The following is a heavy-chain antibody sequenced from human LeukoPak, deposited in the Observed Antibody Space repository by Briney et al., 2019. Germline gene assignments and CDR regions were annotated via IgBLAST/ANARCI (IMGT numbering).Heavy chain of an antibody. V-gene: IGHV3-7*03. J-gene: IGHJ6*02. Sequence: GGSLRLSCAASGFALSSHSMTWVRQVPGRGPEWVANVNRDGSETYYLDSVKGRFTISKDNAKNSLYLQMNSLRAEDTALYHCARNNGMDVWGQGTTVIVSS. CDR2: VNRDGSET. CDR1: GFALSSHS. CDR3: ARNNGMDV.